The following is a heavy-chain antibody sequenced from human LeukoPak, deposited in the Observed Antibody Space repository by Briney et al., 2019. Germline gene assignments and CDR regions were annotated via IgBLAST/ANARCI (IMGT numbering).Heavy chain of an antibody. CDR2: INPISGGA. CDR3: LRNGGDVKE. Sequence: ASVKVSCKASGYIFSGYYIHWVRQAPGQGLEWMGRINPISGGADYAQRFQGMVTMTRDTSINTAYMELPSLRSDDTAVYYCLRNGGDVKEWGQGTLVTVSS. J-gene: IGHJ4*02. V-gene: IGHV1-2*06. D-gene: IGHD2-21*02. CDR1: GYIFSGYY.